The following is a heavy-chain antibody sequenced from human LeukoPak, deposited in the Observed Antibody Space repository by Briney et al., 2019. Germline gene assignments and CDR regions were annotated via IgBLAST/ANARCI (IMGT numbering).Heavy chain of an antibody. CDR2: IRSKADNYAT. CDR3: TRVPTRGSGNDY. J-gene: IGHJ4*02. D-gene: IGHD3-10*01. Sequence: GGSLRLSCAVSGFTFGNYDMTWFRQAPGKGLEWVGRIRSKADNYATGYAASVKGRFTLSRDDSKNTAYLQMNRLKTEDTAVYYCTRVPTRGSGNDYWGQGTQVTVSS. V-gene: IGHV3-73*01. CDR1: GFTFGNYD.